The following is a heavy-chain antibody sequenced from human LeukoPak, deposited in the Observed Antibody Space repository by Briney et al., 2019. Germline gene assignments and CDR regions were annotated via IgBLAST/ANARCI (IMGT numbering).Heavy chain of an antibody. D-gene: IGHD3-9*01. CDR1: GFTFDDYA. J-gene: IGHJ4*02. CDR2: IKTKSEGGTI. V-gene: IGHV3-15*07. CDR3: STDQGGDILTGC. Sequence: PGGSLRLSCAASGFTFDDYAMHWVRQAPGKGLEWVGRIKTKSEGGTIDYAAPVRGRFTISRDDSENTLYLQMNSLKTEDTALYYCSTDQGGDILTGCWGQGTLVTVSS.